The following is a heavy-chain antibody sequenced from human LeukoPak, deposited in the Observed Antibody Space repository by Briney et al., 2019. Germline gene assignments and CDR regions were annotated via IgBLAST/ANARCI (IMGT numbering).Heavy chain of an antibody. Sequence: SETLSLTCTVSGVSISNYYWSWIRQPPGKGLEWIGYIYYSGSTNYNPSLKSRVTMSVDTSKNQYSLKLSSVSAADTAVYYGARHRSGSFPHWGQGTLVTVSS. D-gene: IGHD1-26*01. CDR2: IYYSGST. J-gene: IGHJ4*02. CDR1: GVSISNYY. CDR3: ARHRSGSFPH. V-gene: IGHV4-59*08.